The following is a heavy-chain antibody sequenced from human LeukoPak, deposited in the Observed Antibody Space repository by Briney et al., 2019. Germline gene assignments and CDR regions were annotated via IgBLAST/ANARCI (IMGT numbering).Heavy chain of an antibody. CDR1: GGSFSGYY. V-gene: IGHV4-34*01. J-gene: IGHJ4*02. CDR3: ARGGGIYYSYGYYGY. CDR2: ITHSGST. Sequence: SETLSLTCAVYGGSFSGYYWSWIRQPPGKGLEWIGEITHSGSTNYNPSLKSRVTISVDTSKNQFSLKLSSVTAADTAVYYCARGGGIYYSYGYYGYWGQGTLVTVSS. D-gene: IGHD5-18*01.